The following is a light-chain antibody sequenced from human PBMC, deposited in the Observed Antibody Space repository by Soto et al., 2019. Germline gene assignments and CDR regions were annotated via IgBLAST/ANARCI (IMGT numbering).Light chain of an antibody. V-gene: IGKV1-39*01. J-gene: IGKJ1*01. Sequence: DIQMTQSPSSLSASVGDRVTITCRASQNIRSYLNWYQQKPVKAPQLLIYVPSSLQTGVPSRFRACGSGTHVSLYISDLQPEDSATYYSQQGYSSRWTSGRRAKGEI. CDR3: QQGYSSRWT. CDR2: VPS. CDR1: QNIRSY.